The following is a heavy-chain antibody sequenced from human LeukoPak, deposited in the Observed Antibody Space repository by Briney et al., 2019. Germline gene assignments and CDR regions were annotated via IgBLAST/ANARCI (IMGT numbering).Heavy chain of an antibody. CDR3: AKAERSSWQRPYYYYYYYMDV. J-gene: IGHJ6*03. V-gene: IGHV3-30*18. D-gene: IGHD6-13*01. Sequence: GRSLRLSCAASGFTFSSYGMHWVRQAPGKGLEWVAVISYDGSNKYYADSVKGRFTISRDNSKNTLYLQMNSLRAEDTAVYYCAKAERSSWQRPYYYYYYYMDVWGKGTTVTVSS. CDR1: GFTFSSYG. CDR2: ISYDGSNK.